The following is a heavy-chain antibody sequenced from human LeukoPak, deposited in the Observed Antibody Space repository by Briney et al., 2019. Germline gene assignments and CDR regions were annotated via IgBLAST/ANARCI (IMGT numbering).Heavy chain of an antibody. Sequence: GGSLRLSCAASGFTVSSNYMSWVRQAPGKGLEWVSIIYGGGNTYYADSVKGRFTVSRDNSKNTLSLQMNSLRAEDTAVHYCARGQSGTPHYYYGMDVWGQGTTVTVSS. CDR1: GFTVSSNY. V-gene: IGHV3-53*01. CDR3: ARGQSGTPHYYYGMDV. CDR2: IYGGGNT. J-gene: IGHJ6*02. D-gene: IGHD3-10*01.